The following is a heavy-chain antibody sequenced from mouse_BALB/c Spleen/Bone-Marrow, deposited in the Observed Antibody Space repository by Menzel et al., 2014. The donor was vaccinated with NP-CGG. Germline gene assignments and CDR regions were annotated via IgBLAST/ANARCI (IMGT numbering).Heavy chain of an antibody. J-gene: IGHJ3*01. V-gene: IGHV1-54*01. CDR2: INHGSGST. CDR1: GYAFTNYL. CDR3: ARRITVVAPPAY. D-gene: IGHD1-1*01. Sequence: VMLVESGAELVRPGTSVKVSCKASGYAFTNYLIEWVKQRPGQGLEWIGVINHGSGSTNYNEKFKGKATLTADKSSSHAYMQLSSLTSDDSAVYFCARRITVVAPPAYWGQGTLVTVSA.